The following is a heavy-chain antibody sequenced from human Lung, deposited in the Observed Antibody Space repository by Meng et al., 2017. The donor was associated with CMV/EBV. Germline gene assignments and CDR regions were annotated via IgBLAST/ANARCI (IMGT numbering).Heavy chain of an antibody. CDR1: GGTFSSYA. V-gene: IGHV1-69*10. D-gene: IGHD2-2*01. CDR2: IIPILGIA. Sequence: XVXVSXXASGGTFSSYAISWVRQAPGQGLEWMGGIIPILGIANYAQKFQGRVTITADKSTSTAYMELSSLRSEDTAVYYCARGTGYCSSTSCWGPDDPSYYFDHWGQGTXVTVSS. CDR3: ARGTGYCSSTSCWGPDDPSYYFDH. J-gene: IGHJ4*02.